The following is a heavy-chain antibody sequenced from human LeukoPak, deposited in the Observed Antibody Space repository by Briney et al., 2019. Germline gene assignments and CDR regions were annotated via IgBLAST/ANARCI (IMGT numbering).Heavy chain of an antibody. CDR2: IHYSGST. J-gene: IGHJ6*03. Sequence: SETLSLTCTVSGYSISSGYLWGWIRQPPGKGLEWIGSIHYSGSTYYNPSLQSRVTISIDTSKNQFSLKLRFVTAADTAVYYCARVRCSGGSCPYYYYYYYMDVWGKGTTVTVSS. CDR3: ARVRCSGGSCPYYYYYYYMDV. D-gene: IGHD2-15*01. CDR1: GYSISSGYL. V-gene: IGHV4-38-2*02.